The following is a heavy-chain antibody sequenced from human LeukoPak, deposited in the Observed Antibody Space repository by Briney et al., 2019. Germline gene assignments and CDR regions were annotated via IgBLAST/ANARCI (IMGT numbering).Heavy chain of an antibody. CDR3: ARAGIPGYCTNVTCSNWLDP. J-gene: IGHJ5*02. D-gene: IGHD2-8*01. V-gene: IGHV1-18*01. CDR2: ISAYNGNT. CDR1: GYTFTSYG. Sequence: ASVKVSCKASGYTFTSYGISWVRQAPGQGLEWMGWISAYNGNTNYAQKLQGRVTMTTDTSTSTAYMELRSLRSEDTAVYYCARAGIPGYCTNVTCSNWLDPWGQGTLVTVSS.